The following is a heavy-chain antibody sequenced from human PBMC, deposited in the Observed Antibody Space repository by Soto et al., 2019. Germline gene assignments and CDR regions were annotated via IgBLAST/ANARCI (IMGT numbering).Heavy chain of an antibody. V-gene: IGHV4-31*03. Sequence: SETLSLTCTVSGGSISGGGYYWSWIRQHPGKGLEWIGYIYYSGSTYYNPSLKSRVTISVDTSKNQFSLKLSSVTAADTAVYYCAREPTVSYYYYYGMDVWGQGTTVTVSS. CDR2: IYYSGST. CDR3: AREPTVSYYYYYGMDV. CDR1: GGSISGGGYY. J-gene: IGHJ6*02. D-gene: IGHD4-17*01.